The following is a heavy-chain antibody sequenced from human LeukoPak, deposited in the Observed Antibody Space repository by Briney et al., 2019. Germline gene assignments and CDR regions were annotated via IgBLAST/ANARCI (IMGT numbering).Heavy chain of an antibody. V-gene: IGHV3-23*01. CDR1: GFTFSSHA. CDR2: ISGNGRST. J-gene: IGHJ4*02. D-gene: IGHD2-2*01. CDR3: VSRADASVFYFLGF. Sequence: GGSLRLSCKGSGFTFSSHAMTWVRQAPGKGPEWTSSISGNGRSTYYSDSVRGRFTISRDNSRNTLYLQMNSLRADDTAVYYCVSRADASVFYFLGFLGQGTLV.